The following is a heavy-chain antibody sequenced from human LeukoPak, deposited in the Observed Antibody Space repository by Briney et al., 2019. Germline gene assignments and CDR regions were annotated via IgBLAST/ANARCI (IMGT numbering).Heavy chain of an antibody. J-gene: IGHJ3*01. CDR1: GGSFSGYY. CDR3: GRHANGDSSAAFDL. D-gene: IGHD2-8*01. V-gene: IGHV4-34*01. CDR2: INHSGST. Sequence: SETLSLTCAVYGGSFSGYYWSWIRQPPGKGLEWIGEINHSGSTNYNPSLKSRVTISVDTSKNQFSLKLSSVTAADTAVYYCGRHANGDSSAAFDLWGQGTMVFVSS.